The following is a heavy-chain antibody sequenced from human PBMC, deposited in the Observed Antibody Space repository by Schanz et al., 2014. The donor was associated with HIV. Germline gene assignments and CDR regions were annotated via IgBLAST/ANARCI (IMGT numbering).Heavy chain of an antibody. CDR3: ARGPSGGLTPSRGMDV. D-gene: IGHD1-26*01. V-gene: IGHV4-30-4*01. J-gene: IGHJ6*02. CDR2: IYHTGGA. CDR1: NGSINSGGYY. Sequence: QVQLQESGPGLVKPSQTLSLTCTVSNGSINSGGYYWRLIRQRPGMGLEWIGHIYHTGGASYTPSLKSRVTMSVDKSKNQFSLKLTSVTAADTAVYYCARGPSGGLTPSRGMDVWGQGTTVTVSS.